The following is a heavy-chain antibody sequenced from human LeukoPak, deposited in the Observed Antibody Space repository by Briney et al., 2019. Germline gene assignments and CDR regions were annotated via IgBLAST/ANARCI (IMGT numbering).Heavy chain of an antibody. CDR1: GYTFTSYA. Sequence: ASVKVSCKASGYTFTSYAMNWVRQAPGQGLEWMGWINTNTGNPTYAQGFTGRFVFSLDTSDSTAYLQISSLKAEDTAVYYCARDIGYSSGWWGAGYYYYYMDVWGKGTTVTVSS. CDR2: INTNTGNP. J-gene: IGHJ6*03. CDR3: ARDIGYSSGWWGAGYYYYYMDV. D-gene: IGHD6-19*01. V-gene: IGHV7-4-1*02.